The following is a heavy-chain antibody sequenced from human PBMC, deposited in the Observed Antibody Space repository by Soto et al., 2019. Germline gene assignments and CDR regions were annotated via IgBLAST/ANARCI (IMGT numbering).Heavy chain of an antibody. D-gene: IGHD2-2*01. V-gene: IGHV4-4*02. CDR3: ARRVPAAPNWFDP. Sequence: PSETLSLTCAVSGGSISSGTWWSWVRQPPGRGLEWIGEIYHTGSPNYNPSLKSRVTMSADKSKNLFSLSLSSVTAADSALYYCARRVPAAPNWFDPWGQGTLVTVS. CDR1: GGSISSGTW. CDR2: IYHTGSP. J-gene: IGHJ5*02.